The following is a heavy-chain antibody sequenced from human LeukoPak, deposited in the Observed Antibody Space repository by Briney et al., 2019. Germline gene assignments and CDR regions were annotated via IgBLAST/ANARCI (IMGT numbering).Heavy chain of an antibody. CDR3: ARLTRLSTSPDRYYLDY. J-gene: IGHJ4*02. CDR1: GDSISSYY. D-gene: IGHD6-6*01. CDR2: IYTSGGT. Sequence: SETLSLTCTVSGDSISSYYWSWIRQPPGKGLEWIGYIYTSGGTNHIPSLKGRVTISIDTSKNQFSLKLNSVPAADSAVYYCARLTRLSTSPDRYYLDYWGQGTLVTVSS. V-gene: IGHV4-4*09.